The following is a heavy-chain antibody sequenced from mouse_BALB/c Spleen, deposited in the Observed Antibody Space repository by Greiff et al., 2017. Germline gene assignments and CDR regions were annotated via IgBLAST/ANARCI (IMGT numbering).Heavy chain of an antibody. D-gene: IGHD6-1*01. Sequence: DVKLVESGGDLVKPGGSLKLSCAASGFTFSSYGMSWVRQTPDKRLEWVATISSGGSYTYYPDSVKGRFTISRDNAKNTLYLQMSSLTSEDTAMYYCARHNASYYFDYWGQGTTLTVSS. J-gene: IGHJ2*01. CDR3: ARHNASYYFDY. V-gene: IGHV5-6*02. CDR1: GFTFSSYG. CDR2: ISSGGSYT.